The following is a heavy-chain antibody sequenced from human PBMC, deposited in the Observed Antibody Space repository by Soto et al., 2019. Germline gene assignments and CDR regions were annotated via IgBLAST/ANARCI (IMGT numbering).Heavy chain of an antibody. CDR2: IYHSGST. J-gene: IGHJ6*02. Sequence: SETLSLTCAVSGGSISSGGYSWSWIRQPPGKGLEWIGYIYHSGSTYYNPSLKSRVTISVDRSKNQFSLKLSSVTAADTAVYYCARALYDFWSGPRTNYYYYYGMDVWGQGTTVTVSS. CDR1: GGSISSGGYS. D-gene: IGHD3-3*01. V-gene: IGHV4-30-2*01. CDR3: ARALYDFWSGPRTNYYYYYGMDV.